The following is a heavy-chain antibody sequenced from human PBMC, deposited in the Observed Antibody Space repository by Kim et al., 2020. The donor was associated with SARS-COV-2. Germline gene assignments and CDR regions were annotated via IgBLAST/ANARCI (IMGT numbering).Heavy chain of an antibody. CDR2: MRGSGGST. Sequence: GGSLRLSCAASGFTFSSYAMTWVRQAPGKGLEWVSSMRGSGGSTYYADSVKGRFTVSRDKSKSTLYLQINSLGAEDTAVYYCAKVGGYCSSSSCYGLGWPLDSWGQGPLVTVSS. J-gene: IGHJ5*01. CDR3: AKVGGYCSSSSCYGLGWPLDS. V-gene: IGHV3-23*01. D-gene: IGHD2-2*01. CDR1: GFTFSSYA.